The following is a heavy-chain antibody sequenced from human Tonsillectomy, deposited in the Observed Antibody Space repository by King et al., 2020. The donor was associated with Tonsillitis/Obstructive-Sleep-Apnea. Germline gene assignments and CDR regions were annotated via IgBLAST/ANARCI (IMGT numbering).Heavy chain of an antibody. Sequence: VQLVESGGGLVQPGGSLRLSCAASGFTFRNSAMSWVRQVPGKRLEWVSAISGSGNEKYYADSVRGRFSISRDNSKNPLYLQLNSLRADDTALYYCAKEGPGGQQLIWVDSWGQGTLVTVSS. D-gene: IGHD6-13*01. CDR2: ISGSGNEK. V-gene: IGHV3-23*04. CDR1: GFTFRNSA. J-gene: IGHJ4*02. CDR3: AKEGPGGQQLIWVDS.